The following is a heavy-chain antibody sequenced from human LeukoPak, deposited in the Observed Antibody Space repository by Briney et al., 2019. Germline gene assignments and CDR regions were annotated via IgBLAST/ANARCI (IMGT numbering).Heavy chain of an antibody. D-gene: IGHD2-2*01. CDR3: ARDRTAVPAAGSDS. V-gene: IGHV1-18*01. CDR2: ISAYNGNT. J-gene: IGHJ5*01. CDR1: GYTFTSYG. Sequence: ASVKVSCKASGYTFTSYGISWVRQAPGQGLEWVGWISAYNGNTNYAQKLQDRDTMTTDASTSTAYLELRSLRSDDTAVYYCARDRTAVPAAGSDSWGQGTLVTVSS.